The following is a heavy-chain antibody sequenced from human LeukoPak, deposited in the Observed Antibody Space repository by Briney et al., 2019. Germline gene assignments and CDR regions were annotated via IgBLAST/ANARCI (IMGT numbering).Heavy chain of an antibody. Sequence: SETLSLTCTVSGGSISNSNYHWGWIRQPPGKGPEWIGSIYYSGNTNYNPSLKSRVTISVDTSKNQFSLKVNSVTAADTAVYYCARLRYNPKVLESGGQGALVTVSS. CDR2: IYYSGNT. J-gene: IGHJ5*01. CDR1: GGSISNSNYH. V-gene: IGHV4-39*01. D-gene: IGHD1-14*01. CDR3: ARLRYNPKVLES.